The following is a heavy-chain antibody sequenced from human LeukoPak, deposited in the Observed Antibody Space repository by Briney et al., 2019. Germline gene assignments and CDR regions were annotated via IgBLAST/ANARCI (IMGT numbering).Heavy chain of an antibody. CDR1: GLSFSSYS. V-gene: IGHV3-23*01. D-gene: IGHD2-2*02. CDR3: AKDSNNDCSSTSCYTYYYGMDV. J-gene: IGHJ6*02. CDR2: ISGSGGST. Sequence: GGSLRLSCAASGLSFSSYSMSWVRQAPGKGLEWVSAISGSGGSTYYADSVKGRFTISRDNSKNTLYLQMNSLRAEDTAVYYCAKDSNNDCSSTSCYTYYYGMDVWGQGTTVTVSS.